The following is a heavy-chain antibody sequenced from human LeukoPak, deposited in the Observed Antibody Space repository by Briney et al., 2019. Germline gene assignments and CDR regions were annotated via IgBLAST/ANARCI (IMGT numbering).Heavy chain of an antibody. D-gene: IGHD1-26*01. V-gene: IGHV3-21*01. CDR1: GFTFSSSW. CDR3: ARDPYSGNYGTYYYYYMDV. Sequence: GGSLRLSCAASGFTFSSSWMTWVRQAPGKAMEWVSSITSSGTYTFYADSVKGRFTISRDNAKNSLYLQMDSLGPEDTAVYYCARDPYSGNYGTYYYYYMDVWGKGTTVTISS. CDR2: ITSSGTYT. J-gene: IGHJ6*03.